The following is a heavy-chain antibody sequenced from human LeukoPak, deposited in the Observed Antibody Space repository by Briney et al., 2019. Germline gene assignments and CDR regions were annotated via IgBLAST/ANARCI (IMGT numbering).Heavy chain of an antibody. D-gene: IGHD6-19*01. Sequence: TGGSLRLSCAASGFTFSTYAMSWVRQAPGKGLECVSALSGNGNTIYYADSVKGRFTISRDNSKNTLSLQMNSLRAEDTAVYYCAGGKDARIAVAGPFDYWGQGTLVTVSS. CDR2: LSGNGNTI. V-gene: IGHV3-23*01. J-gene: IGHJ4*02. CDR1: GFTFSTYA. CDR3: AGGKDARIAVAGPFDY.